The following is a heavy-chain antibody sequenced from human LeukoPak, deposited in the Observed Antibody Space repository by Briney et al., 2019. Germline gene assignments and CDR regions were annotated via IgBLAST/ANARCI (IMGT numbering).Heavy chain of an antibody. Sequence: GGSLRLSCAASGFTFSTYAMTWVRQAPGKGLEWVSGISGNGVNTYYADSVKGRFTISRDNSKNTLYLQMNSLRAEDTAVYYCANSKRGRKNFDYWGQGTLVTVSS. CDR2: ISGNGVNT. D-gene: IGHD2-15*01. V-gene: IGHV3-23*01. CDR1: GFTFSTYA. J-gene: IGHJ4*02. CDR3: ANSKRGRKNFDY.